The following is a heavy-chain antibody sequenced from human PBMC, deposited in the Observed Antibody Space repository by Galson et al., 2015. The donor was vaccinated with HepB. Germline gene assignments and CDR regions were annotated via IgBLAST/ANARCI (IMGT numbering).Heavy chain of an antibody. V-gene: IGHV3-30-3*01. J-gene: IGHJ4*02. D-gene: IGHD2-2*01. CDR1: GFTFSSYA. Sequence: SLRLSCAASGFTFSSYAMHWVRQAPGKGLEWLAVISYDGSNKYYADSVKGRFTISRDNSKNTLYLQMNSLRAEDTAVYYCARDLPPYCSSTSCLEGGYFDYWGQGTLVTVSS. CDR2: ISYDGSNK. CDR3: ARDLPPYCSSTSCLEGGYFDY.